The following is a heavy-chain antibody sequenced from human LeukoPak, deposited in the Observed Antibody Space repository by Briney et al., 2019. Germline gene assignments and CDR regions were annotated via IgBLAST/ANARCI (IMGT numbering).Heavy chain of an antibody. CDR2: IKQDESEK. Sequence: ETLSLTCTVSGYSISSGYYWGWIRQPPGKGLEWVANIKQDESEKNYVDSVKGRFTISRDNAKNSLYLQMNSVRAEDTAVYYCVRDFRFDDYWGQGTLVSVSS. D-gene: IGHD3-3*01. CDR1: GYSISSGYY. V-gene: IGHV3-7*01. J-gene: IGHJ4*02. CDR3: VRDFRFDDY.